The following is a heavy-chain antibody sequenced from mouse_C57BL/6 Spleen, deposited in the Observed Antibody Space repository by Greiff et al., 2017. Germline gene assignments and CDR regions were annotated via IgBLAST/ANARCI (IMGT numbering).Heavy chain of an antibody. J-gene: IGHJ4*01. CDR2: INPSNGGT. D-gene: IGHD5-1*01. CDR3: ARGKCTFYAMDY. Sequence: VQLQQPGTELVKPGASVTLSCKASGYTFTSYWMHWVKQRPGQGLEWIGNINPSNGGTNYNEKFKSKATLTVDKSSSTAYMQLSSLKSEDSAVDYCARGKCTFYAMDYWGHGTSVTVSS. V-gene: IGHV1-53*01. CDR1: GYTFTSYW.